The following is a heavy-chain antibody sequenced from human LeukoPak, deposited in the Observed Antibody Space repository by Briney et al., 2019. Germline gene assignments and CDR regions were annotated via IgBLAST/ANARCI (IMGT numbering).Heavy chain of an antibody. CDR3: TRDNSIPWYYFDY. V-gene: IGHV3-49*03. CDR2: IRSEAYGGTT. Sequence: GGSLRLSCTASGFTFGDYAMSWFRQAPGKGLEWVGFIRSEAYGGTTEYAASVKGRFTISRDDSKSIAYLQMNSLKTEDTAVYYCTRDNSIPWYYFDYWGQGTLVTVSS. D-gene: IGHD4-23*01. J-gene: IGHJ4*02. CDR1: GFTFGDYA.